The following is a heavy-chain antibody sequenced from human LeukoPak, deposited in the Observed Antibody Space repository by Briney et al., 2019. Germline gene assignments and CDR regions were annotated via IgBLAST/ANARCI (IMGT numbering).Heavy chain of an antibody. CDR2: IIPILGIA. V-gene: IGHV1-69*04. J-gene: IGHJ4*02. D-gene: IGHD3-16*01. Sequence: GASVKVSCKASGGTFSSYAISWVRQAPGQGLEWMGRIIPILGIANYAQKFQGRVTITADESTSTAYMELSSLRSEDTAVYYCAREIGAHVRLGNFDYWGQGTLVTVSS. CDR3: AREIGAHVRLGNFDY. CDR1: GGTFSSYA.